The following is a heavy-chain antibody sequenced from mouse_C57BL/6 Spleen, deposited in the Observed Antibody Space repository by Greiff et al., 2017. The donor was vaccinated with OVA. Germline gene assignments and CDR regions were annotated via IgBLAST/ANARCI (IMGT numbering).Heavy chain of an antibody. CDR2: IDPSDSNT. Sequence: VQLQQSGAELVMPGASVKLSCKASGYTFTSYWMHWVKQRPGQGLEWIGEIDPSDSNTKYTQKFKGKSTLTVDKSSSTAYMQLSSLTSEHSAVYYCANERVTTVVASYYFDYWGQGTTLTVAS. V-gene: IGHV1-69*01. J-gene: IGHJ2*01. D-gene: IGHD1-1*01. CDR1: GYTFTSYW. CDR3: ANERVTTVVASYYFDY.